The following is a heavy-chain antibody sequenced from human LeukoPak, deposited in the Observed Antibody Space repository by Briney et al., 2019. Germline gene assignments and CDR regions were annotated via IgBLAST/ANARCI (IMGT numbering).Heavy chain of an antibody. CDR3: ARNVEMATMHDAFDI. V-gene: IGHV4-39*01. J-gene: IGHJ3*02. CDR1: GGSISSSSYY. Sequence: PSETLSLTCTVSGGSISSSSYYWGWIRQPPGKGLEWIGSIYYSGSTYYNPSLKSRVTISVDTSKNQFSLKLSSVTAADTAVYYCARNVEMATMHDAFDIWGQGTMVTVSS. D-gene: IGHD5-24*01. CDR2: IYYSGST.